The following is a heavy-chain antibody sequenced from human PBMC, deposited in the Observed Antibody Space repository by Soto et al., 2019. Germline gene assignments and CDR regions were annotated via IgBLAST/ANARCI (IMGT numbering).Heavy chain of an antibody. CDR3: AKDHPKIMVYAIDAFDI. Sequence: GGSLRLSCAASGFTFSSYAMSWVRQAPGKGLEWVSAISGSGGSTYYADSVKGRFTISRDNSKNTLYLQMNSLRAEDTAVYYCAKDHPKIMVYAIDAFDIWGQGTMVTVSS. CDR1: GFTFSSYA. CDR2: ISGSGGST. V-gene: IGHV3-23*01. D-gene: IGHD2-8*01. J-gene: IGHJ3*02.